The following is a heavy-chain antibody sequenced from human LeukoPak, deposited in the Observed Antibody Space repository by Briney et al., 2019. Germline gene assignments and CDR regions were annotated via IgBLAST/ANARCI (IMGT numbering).Heavy chain of an antibody. D-gene: IGHD6-13*01. V-gene: IGHV3-23*01. CDR3: AKDYSGIAAAGTIDY. CDR1: GFTFSSYA. Sequence: PGGSLRLSCAASGFTFSSYAMSWVRQAPGKGLEWVSAISGSGGSTYYADSVKGRFTISRDNSKSTLYLQMNSLRAEDTAVYYCAKDYSGIAAAGTIDYWGQGTLVTVSS. CDR2: ISGSGGST. J-gene: IGHJ4*02.